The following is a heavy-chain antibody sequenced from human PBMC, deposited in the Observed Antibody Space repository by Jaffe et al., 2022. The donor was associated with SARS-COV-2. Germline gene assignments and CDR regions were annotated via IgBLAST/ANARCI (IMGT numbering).Heavy chain of an antibody. Sequence: QVQLVQSGAEVKKPGASVKVSCKASGYTFTSYYMHWVRQAPGQGLEWMGIINPSGGSTSYAQKLQGRVTMTRDTSTSTVYMELSSLRSEDTAVYYCARGGVTTDLDYYYYMDVWGKGTTVTVSS. V-gene: IGHV1-46*04. CDR2: INPSGGST. J-gene: IGHJ6*03. D-gene: IGHD4-17*01. CDR3: ARGGVTTDLDYYYYMDV. CDR1: GYTFTSYY.